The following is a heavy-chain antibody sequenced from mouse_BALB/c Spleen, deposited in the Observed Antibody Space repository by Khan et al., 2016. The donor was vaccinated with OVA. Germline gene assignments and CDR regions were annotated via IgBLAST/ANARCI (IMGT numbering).Heavy chain of an antibody. Sequence: HIQLVQSGPELKKPGETVRISCKASGYTLTTAGIQWVQQMPGKGLKWIGWINTHSGVPKYAEDFKGRFAFSLEISVNTAYLQLTSLKNEDTATYCCARGGAADYRSDGGAMEYWGQGTSVTVSA. V-gene: IGHV9-4*02. CDR3: ARGGAADYRSDGGAMEY. D-gene: IGHD2-12*01. CDR2: INTHSGVP. J-gene: IGHJ4*01. CDR1: GYTLTTAG.